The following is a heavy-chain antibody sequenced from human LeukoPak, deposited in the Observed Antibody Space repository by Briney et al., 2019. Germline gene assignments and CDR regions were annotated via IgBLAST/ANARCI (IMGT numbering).Heavy chain of an antibody. CDR1: GFTFSSYA. CDR3: AKDRSSRYDFWSGSFSHYYYYYMDV. CDR2: ISGGSA. D-gene: IGHD3-3*01. J-gene: IGHJ6*03. Sequence: PGGSLRLSCAASGFTFSSYAMSWVRQAPGKGLEWVSAISGGSADYADPVKGRFSISIDNSKNTLYLQMNSLRAEDTAVYYCAKDRSSRYDFWSGSFSHYYYYYMDVWGKGTTVTVSS. V-gene: IGHV3-23*01.